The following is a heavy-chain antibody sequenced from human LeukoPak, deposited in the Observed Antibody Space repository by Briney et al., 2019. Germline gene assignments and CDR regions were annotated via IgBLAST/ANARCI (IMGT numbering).Heavy chain of an antibody. CDR2: ISGSGGST. V-gene: IGHV3-23*01. CDR3: ANPLWQQPEHNWFDP. Sequence: GGSLRLSCAASGFTFSSYALSWVRQAPGKGLEWVAAISGSGGSTYYADSVKGRFTISRDNSKNTLYLHMNGLRAEDTAGYYCANPLWQQPEHNWFDPWGQGTLATVSS. D-gene: IGHD6-13*01. CDR1: GFTFSSYA. J-gene: IGHJ5*02.